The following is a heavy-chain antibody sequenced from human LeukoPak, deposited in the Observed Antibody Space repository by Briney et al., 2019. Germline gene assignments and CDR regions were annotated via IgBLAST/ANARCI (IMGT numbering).Heavy chain of an antibody. V-gene: IGHV3-53*01. CDR1: GFTVSSNN. CDR3: ARDRRRVSSYFGYFDL. CDR2: IYSGGST. D-gene: IGHD5-18*01. Sequence: PGGSLRLSCAASGFTVSSNNMSWVRQAPGKGLEWVSVIYSGGSTYYADSVKGRFTISRDNSKNTLYLQMNSLRAEDTAVYYCARDRRRVSSYFGYFDLWGRGTLVTVSS. J-gene: IGHJ2*01.